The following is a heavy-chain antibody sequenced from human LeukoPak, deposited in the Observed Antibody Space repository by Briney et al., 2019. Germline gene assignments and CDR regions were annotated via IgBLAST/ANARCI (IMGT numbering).Heavy chain of an antibody. CDR3: ARVPTVSGWSYWYFDL. J-gene: IGHJ2*01. CDR2: IYYSGST. D-gene: IGHD6-19*01. CDR1: GGSIGTYY. V-gene: IGHV4-59*01. Sequence: SETLSLTCTVSGGSIGTYYWSWFRQPPGKGLEWIGYIYYSGSTNYNPSLKSRVTISVDTSKNQFSLKLSSVTAADTAVYYCARVPTVSGWSYWYFDLWGRGTLVTVSS.